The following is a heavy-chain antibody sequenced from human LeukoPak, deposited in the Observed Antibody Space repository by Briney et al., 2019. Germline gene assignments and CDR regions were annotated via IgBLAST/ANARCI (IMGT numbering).Heavy chain of an antibody. Sequence: PSETLSLTCSVSGGSISSYYWSWIRQPPGKGLEWIGYIYYTGSTNYNPSLKSRVTISVDTSKNQFSLNLSSVTAADTAVYYCARVGGYSGYAQSRGQGILVTVSS. V-gene: IGHV4-59*01. CDR1: GGSISSYY. CDR2: IYYTGST. J-gene: IGHJ4*02. CDR3: ARVGGYSGYAQS. D-gene: IGHD5-12*01.